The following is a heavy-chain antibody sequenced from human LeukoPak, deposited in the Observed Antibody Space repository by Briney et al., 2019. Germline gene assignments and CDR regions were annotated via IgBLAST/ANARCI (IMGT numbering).Heavy chain of an antibody. CDR1: GYTFTSYG. D-gene: IGHD3-22*01. CDR3: ARTNVYYYASSDYYPYFDY. V-gene: IGHV1-18*01. CDR2: ISAYNGNT. Sequence: ASVKVSCKASGYTFTSYGISWVRQAPGQGLEWMGWISAYNGNTNYAQKLQDRVTMTTDTSTSTAYTELRSLRSDDTAVYYCARTNVYYYASSDYYPYFDYWAQGTLVTVSS. J-gene: IGHJ4*02.